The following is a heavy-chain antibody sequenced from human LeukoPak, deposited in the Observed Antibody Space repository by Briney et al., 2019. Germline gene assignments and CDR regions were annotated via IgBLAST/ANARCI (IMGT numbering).Heavy chain of an antibody. D-gene: IGHD3-3*01. V-gene: IGHV1-8*01. CDR2: MNPNSGNT. J-gene: IGHJ4*02. CDR3: ARSYYDFWSGVTPVGY. CDR1: GYTFTSYD. Sequence: ASVKVSCKASGYTFTSYDINWVRQATGHGLEWMGWMNPNSGNTGYAQKFQGRVTMTRNTSISTAYMELSSLRSEDTAVYYCARSYYDFWSGVTPVGYWSQGSLVTVSS.